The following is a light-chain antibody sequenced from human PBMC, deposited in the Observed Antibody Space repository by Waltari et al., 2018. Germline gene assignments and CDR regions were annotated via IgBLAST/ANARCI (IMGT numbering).Light chain of an antibody. J-gene: IGLJ2*01. CDR3: AAWDSRLNGVV. CDR1: ASNIGSAS. Sequence: QSVLTQPPSASGTPGQRVSISCSVSASNIGSASLNCYQQLPGAAPKLLIYIDNRRPSGVPDRFSGSKSGTSASLAISGLQSEDEADYYCAAWDSRLNGVVFGGGTRLTVL. CDR2: IDN. V-gene: IGLV1-44*01.